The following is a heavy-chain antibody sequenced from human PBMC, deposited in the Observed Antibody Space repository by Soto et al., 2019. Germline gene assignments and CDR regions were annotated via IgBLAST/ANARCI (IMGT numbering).Heavy chain of an antibody. V-gene: IGHV1-69*01. D-gene: IGHD2-15*01. Sequence: QVQLVQSGAEVKKPGSSVKVSCKASGGTFSIYTISWVRQAPGQGLEWMGGSANSAQKFQGRLTVTADESTSTVYLELCILTSEDTALYYWGREGPPDIGWFAPCGQGALVSVSS. CDR2: SA. CDR3: GREGPPDIGWFAP. J-gene: IGHJ5*02. CDR1: GGTFSIYT.